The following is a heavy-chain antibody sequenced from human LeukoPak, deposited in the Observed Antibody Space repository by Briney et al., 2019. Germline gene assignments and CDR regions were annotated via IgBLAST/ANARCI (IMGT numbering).Heavy chain of an antibody. CDR1: GGSISSSSYY. V-gene: IGHV4-39*07. Sequence: SETLSLTCTVSGGSISSSSYYWGWIRQPPGKGLEWIGSIYYSGSTYYNPSLKSRVTISVDTSKNQFSLKLSSVTAADTAVYYCARGVVPAPMEGLFDYWGQGTLVAVSS. CDR3: ARGVVPAPMEGLFDY. CDR2: IYYSGST. D-gene: IGHD2-2*01. J-gene: IGHJ4*02.